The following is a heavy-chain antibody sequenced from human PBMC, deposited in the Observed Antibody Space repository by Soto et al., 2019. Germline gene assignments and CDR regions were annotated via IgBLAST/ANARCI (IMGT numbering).Heavy chain of an antibody. D-gene: IGHD5-18*01. Sequence: PSETLSLTCTVSGGSISSGDYYWSWIRQPPGKGLEWIGYIYYSGSTYYNPSLKSRVTISVDTSKNQFSLKLSSVTAADTAVYCCARAPIQLWLMADWFDPWGQGTLVTVSS. CDR1: GGSISSGDYY. V-gene: IGHV4-30-4*01. CDR2: IYYSGST. CDR3: ARAPIQLWLMADWFDP. J-gene: IGHJ5*02.